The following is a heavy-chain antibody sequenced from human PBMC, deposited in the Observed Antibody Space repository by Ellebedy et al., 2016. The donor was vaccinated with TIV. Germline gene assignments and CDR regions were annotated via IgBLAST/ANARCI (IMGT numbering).Heavy chain of an antibody. V-gene: IGHV4-61*02. CDR3: ARMVGEYHPDYGMDV. CDR1: GGSVSSGSYY. D-gene: IGHD3-10*02. Sequence: SETLSLTXTVSGGSVSSGSYYWSWIRQPAGKGLEWIGRIYTSGSTNYNPSLKSRVTMSVDTSKNQFSLKLSSVTAADTAVYYCARMVGEYHPDYGMDVWGQGTTVTVSS. CDR2: IYTSGST. J-gene: IGHJ6*02.